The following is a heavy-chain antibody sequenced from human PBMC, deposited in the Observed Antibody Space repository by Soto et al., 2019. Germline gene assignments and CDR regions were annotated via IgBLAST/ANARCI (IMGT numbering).Heavy chain of an antibody. J-gene: IGHJ4*02. CDR2: ISYDGSNK. CDR3: ARDPISTGYGISPDRDY. Sequence: GGSLRLSCAASGFTFSSYAMHWVRQAPGKGLEWVAVISYDGSNKYYADSVKGRFTISRDNSKNTLYLQMNSLRAEDTAVYYCARDPISTGYGISPDRDYWGQGTLVTVSS. CDR1: GFTFSSYA. V-gene: IGHV3-30-3*01. D-gene: IGHD3-9*01.